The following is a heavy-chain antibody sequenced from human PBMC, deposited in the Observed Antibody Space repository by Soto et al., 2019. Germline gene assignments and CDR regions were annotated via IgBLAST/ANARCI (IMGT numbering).Heavy chain of an antibody. CDR2: IKTKNEGEIG. V-gene: IGHV3-15*01. Sequence: EVQLVESGGGLVKPGGSLRLSCAASGFTFSSAWMTWVRQAPGKGLEWVGHIKTKNEGEIGNYAAPVRGRFSISRDDSRNTLYLQMNSLRAEDTAVYYCARDEEAVASGWGIDYWGQGTLVTVSS. CDR1: GFTFSSAW. CDR3: ARDEEAVASGWGIDY. J-gene: IGHJ4*02. D-gene: IGHD6-19*01.